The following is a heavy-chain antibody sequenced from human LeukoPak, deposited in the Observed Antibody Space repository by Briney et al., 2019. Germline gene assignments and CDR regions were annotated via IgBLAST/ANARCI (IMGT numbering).Heavy chain of an antibody. J-gene: IGHJ5*02. V-gene: IGHV4-59*08. D-gene: IGHD3-3*01. Sequence: PSETLSLTCTVSGGSISSYYWSWIRQPPGRGLEWIGYIYYSGSTNYNTSLKSRVTISVDTSKNQFSLKLSSVTAADTAVYYCARQGLRFSLSGVWFDPWGQGTLVTVSS. CDR3: ARQGLRFSLSGVWFDP. CDR1: GGSISSYY. CDR2: IYYSGST.